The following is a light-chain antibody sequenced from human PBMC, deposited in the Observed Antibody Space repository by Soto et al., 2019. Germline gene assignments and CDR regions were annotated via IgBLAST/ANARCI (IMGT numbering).Light chain of an antibody. CDR2: GAA. CDR1: RDIGSD. CDR3: QQSYNIQALT. V-gene: IGKV1-39*01. Sequence: QMTQSPSSLAASVGDRITITCRASRDIGSDLSWYQQKPGKAPRVLIYGAASLQSGVPSRFSGSGSGTNFSLTINSLQPEDYATYYCQQSYNIQALTFGGGGKVDIK. J-gene: IGKJ4*01.